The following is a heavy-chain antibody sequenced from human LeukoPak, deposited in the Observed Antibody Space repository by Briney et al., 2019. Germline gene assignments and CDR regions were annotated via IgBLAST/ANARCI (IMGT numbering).Heavy chain of an antibody. J-gene: IGHJ4*02. CDR1: GFTFSNYA. CDR2: ISGSGDYT. Sequence: PGGSLRLSCAASGFTFSNYAINWVRQAPGKGLEWVSAISGSGDYTYYADSVKGRFTISRDNSKNTLYLQMNSLRAEDTAVYYCAKDPTGYYYDSSGYYGGYWGQGTLVTVSS. V-gene: IGHV3-23*01. D-gene: IGHD3-22*01. CDR3: AKDPTGYYYDSSGYYGGY.